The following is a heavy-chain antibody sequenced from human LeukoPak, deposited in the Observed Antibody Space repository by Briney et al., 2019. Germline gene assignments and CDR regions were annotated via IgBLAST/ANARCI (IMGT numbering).Heavy chain of an antibody. CDR1: GGSIESYY. D-gene: IGHD3-9*01. CDR2: IAASGTT. Sequence: SETLSLTCSVSGGSIESYYWSWIRQPPGKGLEFIGYIAASGTTKHNPSLKSRVTLSMDMSKNQFSLKLRSVTAADTAVYFCARFPYFEGFDYWGQGTQVIVSS. J-gene: IGHJ4*02. V-gene: IGHV4-4*08. CDR3: ARFPYFEGFDY.